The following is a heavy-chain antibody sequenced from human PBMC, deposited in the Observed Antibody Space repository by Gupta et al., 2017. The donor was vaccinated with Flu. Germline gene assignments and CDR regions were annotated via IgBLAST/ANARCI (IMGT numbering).Heavy chain of an antibody. D-gene: IGHD2-15*01. CDR1: GFSFSNYY. CDR2: ISSGDSSI. J-gene: IGHJ6*02. CDR3: ARGGGGNYYYYAMDV. Sequence: QVQLMETGGGLVKPGGSLRLSCAASGFSFSNYYMNWVRQAPGKGLEWVSYISSGDSSIYYADSVRGRFTISRDNTKNSLYLQMNSLRAEDTAVYYCARGGGGNYYYYAMDVWGQGTTVTVSS. V-gene: IGHV3-11*01.